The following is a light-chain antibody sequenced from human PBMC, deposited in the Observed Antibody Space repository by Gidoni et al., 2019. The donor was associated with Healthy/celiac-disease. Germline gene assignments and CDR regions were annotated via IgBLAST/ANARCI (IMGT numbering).Light chain of an antibody. CDR3: QQYGSSPET. J-gene: IGKJ1*01. Sequence: EIELTQSPVTLSLSPGERATLSCRASQSVSSSYLTWYQQKPGQSPRRLIYGASSRAPGIPDRFIGSGSGTAFTLTISRLGPEDFSVYYCQQYGSSPETFGQGTKVEIK. V-gene: IGKV3-20*01. CDR1: QSVSSSY. CDR2: GAS.